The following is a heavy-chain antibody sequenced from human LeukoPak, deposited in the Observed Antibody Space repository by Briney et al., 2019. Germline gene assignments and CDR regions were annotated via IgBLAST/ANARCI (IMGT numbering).Heavy chain of an antibody. CDR3: ARGRRDFYGDYLALFDY. J-gene: IGHJ4*02. CDR1: GGSISIRNYY. V-gene: IGHV4-61*01. D-gene: IGHD4-17*01. CDR2: IYYSGST. Sequence: SETLSLTCTVSGGSISIRNYYWSWIRQHPGKGLEWIGYIYYSGSTNYNPSLKSRVTISVDTSKNQFSLKLSSVTAADTAVYYCARGRRDFYGDYLALFDYWGRGTLVTVSS.